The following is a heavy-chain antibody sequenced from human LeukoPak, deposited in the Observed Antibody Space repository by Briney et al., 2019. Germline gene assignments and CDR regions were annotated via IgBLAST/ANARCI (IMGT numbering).Heavy chain of an antibody. CDR3: ASGYTSTWYLVLAY. J-gene: IGHJ1*01. D-gene: IGHD6-13*01. CDR1: GDSTSTSNYY. Sequence: SETLSLTCTVSGDSTSTSNYYWAWIRQPPGKGLEWIGSIYYSGITYYNASLKSRVTTSLDTSKNQLSLKVNSVTAADTAVYYCASGYTSTWYLVLAYWGQGTLVTVSS. CDR2: IYYSGIT. V-gene: IGHV4-39*07.